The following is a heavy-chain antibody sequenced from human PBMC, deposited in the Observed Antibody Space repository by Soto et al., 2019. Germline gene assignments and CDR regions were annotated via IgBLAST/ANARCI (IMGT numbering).Heavy chain of an antibody. CDR1: GFTFSSSA. CDR3: ARGAVATIVTCGWGDWVDS. D-gene: IGHD5-12*01. Sequence: EVQLLESGGGLVQPGGSLRLSCAASGFTFSSSAMSWVRQAPGKGLEWVSAIRGTNGNRHYAESVKGRLTISRDNSKNTLYRNMTSLRVEDTALYYCARGAVATIVTCGWGDWVDSWGQGTLVIVSS. CDR2: IRGTNGNR. V-gene: IGHV3-23*01. J-gene: IGHJ5*01.